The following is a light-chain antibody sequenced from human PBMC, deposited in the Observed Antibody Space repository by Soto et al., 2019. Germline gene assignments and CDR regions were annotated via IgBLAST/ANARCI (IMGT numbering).Light chain of an antibody. CDR2: TVS. Sequence: DVVVTQSPLSLPVTLGQPASISCRSSQSLEHSDGNTYLNWFQQRPGQSPRRLIYTVSERDSGVPDRFSGRGSGPDFTLKISRVEAEYVGVCYCMQATHLPRSFGGGTVVETK. CDR1: QSLEHSDGNTY. V-gene: IGKV2-30*02. CDR3: MQATHLPRS. J-gene: IGKJ4*01.